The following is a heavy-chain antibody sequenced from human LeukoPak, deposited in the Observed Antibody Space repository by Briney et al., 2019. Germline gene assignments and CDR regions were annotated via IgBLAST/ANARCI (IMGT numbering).Heavy chain of an antibody. CDR3: ARGQMTAVPLLDY. CDR2: IYYTGST. V-gene: IGHV4-59*01. J-gene: IGHJ4*02. Sequence: SETLSLTCTVSGGSIGFYYWTWIRQPPGKGLEWIGYIYYTGSTNYNPSLKSRVTISSDTSKKQFSLKMSSVTAADTAVYYCARGQMTAVPLLDYWGQGALVTVSS. D-gene: IGHD4-11*01. CDR1: GGSIGFYY.